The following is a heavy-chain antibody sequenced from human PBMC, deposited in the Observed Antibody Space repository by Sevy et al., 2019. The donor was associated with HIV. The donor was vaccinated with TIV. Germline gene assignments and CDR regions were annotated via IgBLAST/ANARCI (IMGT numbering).Heavy chain of an antibody. J-gene: IGHJ4*02. CDR3: ARGSLGYSSSWYDY. D-gene: IGHD6-13*01. CDR1: GGSISSYY. Sequence: SETLSLTCTVSGGSISSYYWSWIRQPPGKGLEWIGYIYYSGSTNYNPSLKRRVTISVDTSKNQFSLKLSSVTAADTAVYYCARGSLGYSSSWYDYWGQGTLVTVSS. CDR2: IYYSGST. V-gene: IGHV4-59*01.